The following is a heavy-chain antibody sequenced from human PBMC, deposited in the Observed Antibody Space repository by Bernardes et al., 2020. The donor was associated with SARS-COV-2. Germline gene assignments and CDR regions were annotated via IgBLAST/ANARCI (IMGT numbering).Heavy chain of an antibody. Sequence: GESLKISCKGSGYSFTSYWIGWVRQMPGKGLEWMGIIYPGDSDTRYSPSFQGQVTISADKSISTAYLQWSSLKASDTAMYYCARFPLYGSGSQNNWFDPWGQGTLVTVSS. J-gene: IGHJ5*02. CDR1: GYSFTSYW. D-gene: IGHD3-10*01. CDR2: IYPGDSDT. CDR3: ARFPLYGSGSQNNWFDP. V-gene: IGHV5-51*01.